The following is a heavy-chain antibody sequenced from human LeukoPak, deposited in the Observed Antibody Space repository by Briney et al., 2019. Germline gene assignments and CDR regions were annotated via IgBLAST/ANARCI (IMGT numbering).Heavy chain of an antibody. CDR3: AIYDRMTIAAAGTEWFDP. V-gene: IGHV4-39*07. CDR2: IYHSGST. D-gene: IGHD6-13*01. J-gene: IGHJ5*02. CDR1: GGSISRSTYY. Sequence: SETLSLTCTVSGGSISRSTYYWGWIRQPPGKGLEWIGSIYHSGSTYYNPSLKSQVTISVDTSKNQFSLNLSSVTAADTAVYYCAIYDRMTIAAAGTEWFDPWGQGTLVTVSS.